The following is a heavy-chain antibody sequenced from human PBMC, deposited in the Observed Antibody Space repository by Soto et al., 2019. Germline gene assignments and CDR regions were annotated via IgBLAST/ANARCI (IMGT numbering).Heavy chain of an antibody. Sequence: EVQLLESGGGLVQPGGSRRLSCADSGFTFSSYAISWVRQAPGKGLEWVSAISSGGITYYTDSVKGRFTSSRDNSKNTLYLQMNSLRAEDTAVYYCPKDGAAADTFDYWGQGTLVTVSS. J-gene: IGHJ4*02. V-gene: IGHV3-23*01. D-gene: IGHD6-13*01. CDR1: GFTFSSYA. CDR3: PKDGAAADTFDY. CDR2: ISSGGIT.